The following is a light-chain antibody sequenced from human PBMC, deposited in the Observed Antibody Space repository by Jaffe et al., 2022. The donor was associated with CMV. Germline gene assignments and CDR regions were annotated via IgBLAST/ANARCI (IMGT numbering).Light chain of an antibody. V-gene: IGKV3-15*01. CDR3: QQYNKWRT. CDR2: AAS. CDR1: QSVSRN. J-gene: IGKJ1*01. Sequence: EVVMTQSPDALSVSPGERATLSCRASQSVSRNLAWYQQKPGQAPRLLIYAASTRATGIPARFSGSGSETEFTLTISSLQSEDCAVYYCQQYNKWRTFGQGTKVEI.